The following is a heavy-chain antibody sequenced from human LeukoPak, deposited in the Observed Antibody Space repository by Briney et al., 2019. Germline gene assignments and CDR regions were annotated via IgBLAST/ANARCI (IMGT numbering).Heavy chain of an antibody. Sequence: GGSLRLSCAASGFTFSSYAMSWVRQAPGKGLEWVSAIGGGGGSTHYADSVKGRFTISRDNSKNTLYLQMSSLRAGDTAVYYCAKSSYYDSSGYYREYYFDYWGQGTLVTVSS. V-gene: IGHV3-23*01. J-gene: IGHJ4*02. CDR1: GFTFSSYA. CDR3: AKSSYYDSSGYYREYYFDY. D-gene: IGHD3-22*01. CDR2: IGGGGGST.